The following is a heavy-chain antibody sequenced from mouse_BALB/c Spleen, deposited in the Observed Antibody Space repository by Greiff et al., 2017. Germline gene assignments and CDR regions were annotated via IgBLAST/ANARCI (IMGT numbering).Heavy chain of an antibody. Sequence: EVQLQESGPGLVKPSQSLSLTCTVTGYSITSDYAWNWIRQFPGNKLEWMGYISYSGSTSYNPSLKSRISITRDTSKNQFFLQLNSVTTEDTATYYCARSGHYYGSSYYYAMDYWGQGTSVTVSS. D-gene: IGHD1-1*01. V-gene: IGHV3-2*02. CDR1: GYSITSDYA. CDR2: ISYSGST. J-gene: IGHJ4*01. CDR3: ARSGHYYGSSYYYAMDY.